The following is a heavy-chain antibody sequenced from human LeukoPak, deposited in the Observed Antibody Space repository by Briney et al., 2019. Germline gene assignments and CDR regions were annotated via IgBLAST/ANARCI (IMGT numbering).Heavy chain of an antibody. J-gene: IGHJ4*02. Sequence: PGGSLRLSCAASGFTISSYSMNWVRQAPGKGLEWVSYISTTTRTIYYADSVKGRFTISRDSAKNSLYLQMNSLRAEDTAVYYCARGGYSYDYWGQGTLVTVSS. CDR2: ISTTTRTI. CDR1: GFTISSYS. D-gene: IGHD5-18*01. V-gene: IGHV3-48*01. CDR3: ARGGYSYDY.